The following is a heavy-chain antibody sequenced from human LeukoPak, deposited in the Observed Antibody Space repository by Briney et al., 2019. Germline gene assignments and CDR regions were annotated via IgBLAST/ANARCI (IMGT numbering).Heavy chain of an antibody. CDR1: GGSISSHY. Sequence: SQTLSLTCTVSGGSISSHYWSWIRQPPGKGLEWIGYIYYSGSTNYNPSLKSRVTISVDTSRNQFSLKLSSVTAADSAVYYCARRTGYLNYYYYYYMDVWGNGTTVTVSS. V-gene: IGHV4-59*11. J-gene: IGHJ6*03. CDR3: ARRTGYLNYYYYYYMDV. CDR2: IYYSGST. D-gene: IGHD3/OR15-3a*01.